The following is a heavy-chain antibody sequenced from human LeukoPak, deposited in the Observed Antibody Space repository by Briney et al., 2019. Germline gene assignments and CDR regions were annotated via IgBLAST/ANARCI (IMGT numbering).Heavy chain of an antibody. J-gene: IGHJ5*02. Sequence: SETLSLTCAVSGYSISSGYYWGWIRQPPGKGLEWIGSIYHSGSTYYNPSLKSRVTISVDTSKNQFSLKLSSVTAADTAVYYCARVAAGTTTRKGDWFDPWGQGTLVTVSS. CDR1: GYSISSGYY. CDR3: ARVAAGTTTRKGDWFDP. D-gene: IGHD6-13*01. V-gene: IGHV4-38-2*01. CDR2: IYHSGST.